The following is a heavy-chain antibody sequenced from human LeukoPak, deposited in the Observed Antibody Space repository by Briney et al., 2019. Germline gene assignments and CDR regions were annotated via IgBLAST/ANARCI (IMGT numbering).Heavy chain of an antibody. J-gene: IGHJ4*02. D-gene: IGHD2-21*02. CDR3: ARGVVVVTAIPFDY. V-gene: IGHV1-2*02. CDR1: GYIFTGYY. CDR2: INPNSGGA. Sequence: GGSVKVSCKASGYIFTGYYMHWVRQAPGQGLEWMGWINPNSGGANSAQKFQGRVTMTTDTSTSTAYMELRSLRSDDTAVYYCARGVVVVTAIPFDYWGQGTLVTVSS.